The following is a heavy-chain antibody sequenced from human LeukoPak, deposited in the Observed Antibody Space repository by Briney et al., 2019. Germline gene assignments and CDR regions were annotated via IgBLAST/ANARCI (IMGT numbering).Heavy chain of an antibody. D-gene: IGHD3-16*02. J-gene: IGHJ4*02. CDR1: GGSLSSYY. CDR3: ARVYVWGSYRPFDL. Sequence: SETLSLTCTVSGGSLSSYYWSWIRQPPGKGLEWIGYIYYSGSTNYNPSLKSRVAISVDTSKNQFSLKLSSVTAADTAVYYCARVYVWGSYRPFDLWGQGTLVTVSS. V-gene: IGHV4-59*08. CDR2: IYYSGST.